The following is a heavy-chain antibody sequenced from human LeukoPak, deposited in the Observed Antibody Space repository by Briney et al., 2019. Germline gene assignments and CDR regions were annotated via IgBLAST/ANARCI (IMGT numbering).Heavy chain of an antibody. J-gene: IGHJ4*02. CDR1: GGSLRGYY. CDR3: ARRKYSGSSQFDY. Sequence: SETLSLTCAVYGGSLRGYYWSWLRPPPGKGLEWIGYIYYSGSTNYNPSLKSRVTISVDTSKNQFSLTLSSVTAADTAVYYCARRKYSGSSQFDYWGQGTLVTVSS. V-gene: IGHV4-59*08. CDR2: IYYSGST. D-gene: IGHD1-26*01.